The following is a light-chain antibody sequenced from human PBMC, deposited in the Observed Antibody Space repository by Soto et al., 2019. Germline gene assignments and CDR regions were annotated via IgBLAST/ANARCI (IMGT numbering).Light chain of an antibody. V-gene: IGKV3-15*01. CDR2: XAS. Sequence: IVMTQSPATLSVSPGEGATLSCRASQSFXINFGWYQQKPGQAPRLLVYXASTRATGIPAMFSGSGCGTEFTLTISGLQSEDLAVYYCQTYDSWPLFGEGTRVEI. CDR3: QTYDSWPL. CDR1: QSFXIN. J-gene: IGKJ5*01.